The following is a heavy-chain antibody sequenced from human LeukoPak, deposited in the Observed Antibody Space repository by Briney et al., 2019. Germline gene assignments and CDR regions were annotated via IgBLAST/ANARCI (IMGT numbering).Heavy chain of an antibody. D-gene: IGHD6-13*01. CDR1: GFNFNNHA. CDR3: VKEGSGSSWSSFDY. J-gene: IGHJ4*02. V-gene: IGHV3-30*01. CDR2: ISYSETRI. Sequence: PGTSQRLSCAASGFNFNNHAMHWVRQAPGKGLEWVAVISYSETRIHYAGSVKGRLTISRDNSKNTLSLQMDSLTADDTAVYYCVKEGSGSSWSSFDYWGQGTLVTVSS.